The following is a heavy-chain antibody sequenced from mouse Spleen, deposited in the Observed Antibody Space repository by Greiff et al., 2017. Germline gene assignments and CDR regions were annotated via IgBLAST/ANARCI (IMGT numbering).Heavy chain of an antibody. CDR1: GFTFSSYA. CDR3: ARLYGNYGFAY. D-gene: IGHD2-1*01. Sequence: EVKLVESGGGLVKPGGSLKLSCAASGFTFSSYAMSWVRQTPEKRLEWVATISSGGSYTYYPDSVKGRFTISRDNAKNTLYLQMSSLRSEDTAMYYCARLYGNYGFAYWGQGTLVTVSA. CDR2: ISSGGSYT. J-gene: IGHJ3*01. V-gene: IGHV5-9-1*01.